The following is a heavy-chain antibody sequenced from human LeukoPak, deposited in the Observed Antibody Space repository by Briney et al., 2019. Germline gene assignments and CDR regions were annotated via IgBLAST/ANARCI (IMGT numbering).Heavy chain of an antibody. J-gene: IGHJ5*02. Sequence: SETLSLTCSVSGGSITGFYWTWIRQPPGKGLEWIGHISYSGSAEYHPSLRSQATISVDTSENQISLNMGSVTAADTAVYCARVLPSSSAGYGARWFDPWGQGSLVIVSS. CDR3: ARVLPSSSAGYGARWFDP. D-gene: IGHD5-12*01. CDR1: GGSITGFY. CDR2: ISYSGSA. V-gene: IGHV4-59*01.